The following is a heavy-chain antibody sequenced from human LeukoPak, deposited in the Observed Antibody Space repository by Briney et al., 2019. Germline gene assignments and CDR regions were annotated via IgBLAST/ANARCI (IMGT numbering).Heavy chain of an antibody. D-gene: IGHD1-26*01. CDR2: INHSGST. Sequence: PSETLSLTCAVYGGSFSGYYWSWIRQPPGKGLEWIGEINHSGSTNYNPSLKSRVTISVDTSKNQFSLKLSSVTAADTAVYYCARAGVSYWDYHMDVWGKGTTVTVSS. CDR1: GGSFSGYY. CDR3: ARAGVSYWDYHMDV. V-gene: IGHV4-34*01. J-gene: IGHJ6*03.